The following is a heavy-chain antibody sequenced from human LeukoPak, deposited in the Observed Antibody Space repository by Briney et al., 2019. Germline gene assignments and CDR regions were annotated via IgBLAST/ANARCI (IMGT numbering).Heavy chain of an antibody. Sequence: PGGSLRLSCAASRFTFSSYWMSWVRQAPGKGLEWVANIKQDGSEKYYVESVKGRFTISRDNAKKLMYLQMNSLRAEDTAVYYCAKGSRTTVTTFFDYWGQGTLVTVSS. CDR1: RFTFSSYW. V-gene: IGHV3-7*03. J-gene: IGHJ4*02. CDR2: IKQDGSEK. D-gene: IGHD4-17*01. CDR3: AKGSRTTVTTFFDY.